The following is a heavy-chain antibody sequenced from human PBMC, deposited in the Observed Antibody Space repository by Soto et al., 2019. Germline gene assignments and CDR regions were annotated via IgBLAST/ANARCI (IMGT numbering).Heavy chain of an antibody. V-gene: IGHV1-3*01. Sequence: QVQLVQSGAEVKKPGASVMLSCKASGYTFTTYTMNWVRQAPGQRLEWMGWINPVNGNTKSSQKFQDRVIITRDTSAITAYMELRSLRSEDTAVYYGARGIATGQLDPWGQGTLVIVSS. CDR2: INPVNGNT. CDR3: ARGIATGQLDP. D-gene: IGHD6-13*01. J-gene: IGHJ5*02. CDR1: GYTFTTYT.